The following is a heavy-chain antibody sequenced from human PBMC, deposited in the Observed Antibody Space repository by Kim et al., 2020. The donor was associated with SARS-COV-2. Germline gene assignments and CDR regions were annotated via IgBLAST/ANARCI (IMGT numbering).Heavy chain of an antibody. CDR1: DGSISGSNYY. V-gene: IGHV4-39*01. CDR3: ARHLRPHGMAV. J-gene: IGHJ6*02. CDR2: FHQKSGTT. Sequence: SETLSLTCTVSDGSISGSNYYLAWIRQPPGEGLEWIGTFHQKSGTTNFNPSLKSRVTVSVDTSKNNFFLRLTSVTAADTAVYYCARHLRPHGMAVWGQGTTVTVSS.